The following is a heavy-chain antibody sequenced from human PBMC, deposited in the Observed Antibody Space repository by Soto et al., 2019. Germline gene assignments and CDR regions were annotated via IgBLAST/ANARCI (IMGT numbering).Heavy chain of an antibody. J-gene: IGHJ5*02. CDR3: ARDLEYSSSSGWFDP. D-gene: IGHD6-6*01. Sequence: GGSLRLSCAASGFTFSDYYMSWIRQAPGKGLEWVSYISSSGSTIYYADSVKGRFTISRDNAKNSLYLQMNSLRAEDTAVHYCARDLEYSSSSGWFDPWGQGTLVTVSS. V-gene: IGHV3-11*01. CDR2: ISSSGSTI. CDR1: GFTFSDYY.